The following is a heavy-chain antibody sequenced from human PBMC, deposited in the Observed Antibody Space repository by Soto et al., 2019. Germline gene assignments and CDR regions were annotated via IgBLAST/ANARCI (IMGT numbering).Heavy chain of an antibody. Sequence: QLVESEGGLVQPGGSLRLSCEASGFIFTTSDMSWVRQAPGKGLEWVSSITTTGDTTHYADSVRGRFTISRDNARKTVYLQRNSLRVDDTAVYYCGKGGGGDHGYWGQGTLVAVSS. CDR1: GFIFTTSD. J-gene: IGHJ4*02. D-gene: IGHD2-21*02. V-gene: IGHV3-23*04. CDR2: ITTTGDTT. CDR3: GKGGGGDHGY.